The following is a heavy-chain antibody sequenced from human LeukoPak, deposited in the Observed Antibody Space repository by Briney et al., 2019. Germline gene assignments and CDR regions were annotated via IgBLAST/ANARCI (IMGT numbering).Heavy chain of an antibody. Sequence: SETLSLTCTVSGGSISSSSYYWGWIRQPPGKGLEWIGSIYYSGSTYYNPSLKSRVTISVDTSKNQFSLKLSSVTAADTAVYYCARGFGRPPLRLQYNWFDPWGQGTLVTVSS. CDR1: GGSISSSSYY. CDR2: IYYSGST. D-gene: IGHD1-14*01. CDR3: ARGFGRPPLRLQYNWFDP. J-gene: IGHJ5*02. V-gene: IGHV4-39*01.